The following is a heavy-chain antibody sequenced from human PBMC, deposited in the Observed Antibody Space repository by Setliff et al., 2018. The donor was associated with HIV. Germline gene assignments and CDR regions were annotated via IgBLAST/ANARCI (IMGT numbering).Heavy chain of an antibody. CDR2: ISYSGST. V-gene: IGHV4-34*01. CDR3: ARLRITMIMMLNYFDY. J-gene: IGHJ4*02. D-gene: IGHD3-22*01. Sequence: KSSETLSLTCAVSGGSLSGYYWSWVRQAPGKGLEWIGEISYSGSTNYIPSLKSRVSISVDTSKNQFSLRLTSVTAADTAVYFCARLRITMIMMLNYFDYWGQGTLVTV. CDR1: GGSLSGYY.